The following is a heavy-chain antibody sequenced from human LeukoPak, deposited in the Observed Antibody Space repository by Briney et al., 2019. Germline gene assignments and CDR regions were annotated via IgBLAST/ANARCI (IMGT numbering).Heavy chain of an antibody. Sequence: GESLKISCQGSGFSFTNYWINWVRQKPGKGLEWMGRVDPTDSNTYYSPSFQGHVTISVDKFISTAYLQWSSLEASDTAVYYCARRPGIIAPGGGLDVWGQGTRSPSP. V-gene: IGHV5-10-1*01. CDR2: VDPTDSNT. CDR1: GFSFTNYW. CDR3: ARRPGIIAPGGGLDV. J-gene: IGHJ6*02. D-gene: IGHD1-14*01.